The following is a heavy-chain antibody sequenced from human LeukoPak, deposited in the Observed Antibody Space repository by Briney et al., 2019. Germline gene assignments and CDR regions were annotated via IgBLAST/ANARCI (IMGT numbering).Heavy chain of an antibody. D-gene: IGHD2-2*01. CDR2: VYYSGST. CDR1: GGSITSRAYY. CDR3: ARGGGRYCSSTSCRKDDAFDI. J-gene: IGHJ3*02. Sequence: PSETLSLTCTVSGGSITSRAYYWGWIRQPPGKGLEWIGSVYYSGSTYHNPSLKSRVTISVDTSKNQFSLKLSSVTAADTAVYYCARGGGRYCSSTSCRKDDAFDIWGQGTMVTVSS. V-gene: IGHV4-39*07.